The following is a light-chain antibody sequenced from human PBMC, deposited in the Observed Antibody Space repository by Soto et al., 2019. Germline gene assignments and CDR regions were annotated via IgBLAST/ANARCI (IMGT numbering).Light chain of an antibody. CDR1: SSNIGNSF. J-gene: IGLJ1*01. V-gene: IGLV1-51*01. Sequence: QSVLTQPPSVSAAPGQKVTISCSGSSSNIGNSFVSWYQQLPGTAPKLLLYDNNKRPSGIPDRFSGFKSGTSATLGITGLQTGDEADYYCGTWDNSLSAFALGTGTKVTVL. CDR3: GTWDNSLSAFA. CDR2: DNN.